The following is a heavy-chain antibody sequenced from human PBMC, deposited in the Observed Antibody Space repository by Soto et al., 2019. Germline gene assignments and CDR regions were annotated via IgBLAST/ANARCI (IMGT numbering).Heavy chain of an antibody. Sequence: GGSLRLSCAASGFTFSSYGMHWVRQAPGKGLEWVAVISYDGSNKYYADSVKGRFTISRDNSKNTLYLQMNSLRAEDTAVYYCARWGYGSGSYYNTSEGYYYYMDVWGKGTTVTVSS. V-gene: IGHV3-30*03. CDR1: GFTFSSYG. D-gene: IGHD3-10*01. CDR3: ARWGYGSGSYYNTSEGYYYYMDV. J-gene: IGHJ6*03. CDR2: ISYDGSNK.